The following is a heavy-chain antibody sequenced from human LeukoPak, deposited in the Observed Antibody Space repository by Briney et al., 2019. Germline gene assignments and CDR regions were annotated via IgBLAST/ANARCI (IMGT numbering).Heavy chain of an antibody. CDR1: GGSISSGDYY. CDR2: IYYSGST. CDR3: ASFDYDILTGYEWDY. J-gene: IGHJ4*02. Sequence: SETLSLTCTVSGGSISSGDYYWSWIRQPPGKGLEWIGYIYYSGSTYYNPSLKSRVTISVDTSKNQFSLKLSSVTAADTAVYYCASFDYDILTGYEWDYWGQGTLVTVSS. V-gene: IGHV4-30-4*01. D-gene: IGHD3-9*01.